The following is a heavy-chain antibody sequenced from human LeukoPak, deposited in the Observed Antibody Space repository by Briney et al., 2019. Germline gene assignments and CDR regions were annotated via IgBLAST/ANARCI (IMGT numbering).Heavy chain of an antibody. J-gene: IGHJ6*03. CDR2: IYTSGSN. D-gene: IGHD3-10*01. Sequence: SETLSLTCTVSGGSISSYYWSWIRQPAGKGLEWIGRIYTSGSNNYNPSLKSRVTMSVDTSKNQFSLKLSSVTATDTAVYYCARQLYSSGSYYAPMDVWGKGTTVTISS. CDR1: GGSISSYY. CDR3: ARQLYSSGSYYAPMDV. V-gene: IGHV4-4*07.